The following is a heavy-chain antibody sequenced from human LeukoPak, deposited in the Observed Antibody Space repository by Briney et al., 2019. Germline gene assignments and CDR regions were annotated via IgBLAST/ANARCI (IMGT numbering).Heavy chain of an antibody. CDR3: TCGGSGYLTLDY. D-gene: IGHD3-22*01. J-gene: IGHJ4*02. V-gene: IGHV1-2*02. CDR2: INPNGGDT. Sequence: WASVKVSCKASGYTFTGYYIHWVRQAPGQGLEWMGWINPNGGDTNYAQKFQGRVTMTNDTSISTAYMEMSRLRFDDTAVYYCTCGGSGYLTLDYWGQGTLVTVSS. CDR1: GYTFTGYY.